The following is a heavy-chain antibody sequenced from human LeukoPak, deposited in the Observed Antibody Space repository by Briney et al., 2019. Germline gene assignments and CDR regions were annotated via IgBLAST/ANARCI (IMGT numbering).Heavy chain of an antibody. CDR1: GDNVSSNSAA. J-gene: IGHJ3*02. CDR2: TYFRSKWYN. D-gene: IGHD2-2*01. Sequence: SQTLSLTCAISGDNVSSNSAAWNWIRQSPSRGLEWLGRTYFRSKWYNAYAASVKSRITINPDTSKNQFSLQVNSVTPEDTAVYYCARGYANSPDAFDIWGQGTMVTVSS. CDR3: ARGYANSPDAFDI. V-gene: IGHV6-1*01.